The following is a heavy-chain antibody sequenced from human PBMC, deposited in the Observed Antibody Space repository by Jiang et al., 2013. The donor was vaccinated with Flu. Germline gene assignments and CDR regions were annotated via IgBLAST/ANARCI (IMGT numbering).Heavy chain of an antibody. CDR3: ARHYEILTGRGVLDY. Sequence: SVKVSCKVSGYTLTELSMHWVRQAPGKGLEWMGWISAHNGDTNYAQKVQGRVTMTTDTSTSTAYMELRSLRSDDTAVYYCARHYEILTGRGVLDYWGQGTLVTVSS. CDR2: ISAHNGDT. V-gene: IGHV1-18*01. D-gene: IGHD3-9*01. J-gene: IGHJ4*02. CDR1: GYTLTELS.